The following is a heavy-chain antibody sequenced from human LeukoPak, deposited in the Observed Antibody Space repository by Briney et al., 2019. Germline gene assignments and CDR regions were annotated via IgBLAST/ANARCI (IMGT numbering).Heavy chain of an antibody. D-gene: IGHD3-10*01. CDR1: GYSISSGYY. J-gene: IGHJ4*02. V-gene: IGHV4-38-2*02. CDR2: IYHSGST. CDR3: AREGYYGSGTQGAHDY. Sequence: PSETLSLTCTVSGYSISSGYYWGWIRQPPGKGLEWIGSIYHSGSTYYNPSLKSRVTISVDTSKNQFSLKLSSVTAADTAVYYCAREGYYGSGTQGAHDYWGQGTLVTVSS.